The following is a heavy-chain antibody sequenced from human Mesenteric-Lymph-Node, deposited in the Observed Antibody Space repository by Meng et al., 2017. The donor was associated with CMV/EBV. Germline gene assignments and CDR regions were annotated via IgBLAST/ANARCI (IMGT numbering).Heavy chain of an antibody. J-gene: IGHJ2*01. V-gene: IGHV3-30*09. D-gene: IGHD4-17*01. CDR3: AKDDYGDTPTHNSWYFDL. CDR2: TSFDGGDS. CDR1: GFIFNNYA. Sequence: GESLKISCAASGFIFNNYAMHWVRQAPGKGLDWVAVTSFDGGDSYYADSVKGRFAISRDNSKNTLYLQMNSLRPDDTAVYYCAKDDYGDTPTHNSWYFDLWGRGTLVTVSS.